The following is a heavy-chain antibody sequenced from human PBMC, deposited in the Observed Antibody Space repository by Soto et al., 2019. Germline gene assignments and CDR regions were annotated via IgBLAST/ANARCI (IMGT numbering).Heavy chain of an antibody. V-gene: IGHV3-30*18. Sequence: QVQLVESGGGVVQPGRSLRLSCAASGFTFSSYGMHWVRQAPGKGMEWVAVISYDGSNKYYADSVKGRFTISRDNSKNTLYLQMNSLRAEDTAVYYCAKDRTVPAAEYYFDYWGRGTLVTVSS. CDR3: AKDRTVPAAEYYFDY. D-gene: IGHD2-2*01. CDR1: GFTFSSYG. J-gene: IGHJ4*02. CDR2: ISYDGSNK.